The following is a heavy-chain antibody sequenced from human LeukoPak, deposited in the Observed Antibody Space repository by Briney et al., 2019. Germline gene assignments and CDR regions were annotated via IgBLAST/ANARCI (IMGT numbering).Heavy chain of an antibody. D-gene: IGHD3-3*02. Sequence: GGSLRLSCAASGFTFNSYALHWVRQAPGKGLEWVAVIWYDGSNKYYADSVRGRFTISRDSSKNTVFLQMNSLRSDDTAVYFCARVRLADERAWAYWGQGTLVTVSS. J-gene: IGHJ4*02. CDR2: IWYDGSNK. CDR3: ARVRLADERAWAY. CDR1: GFTFNSYA. V-gene: IGHV3-33*08.